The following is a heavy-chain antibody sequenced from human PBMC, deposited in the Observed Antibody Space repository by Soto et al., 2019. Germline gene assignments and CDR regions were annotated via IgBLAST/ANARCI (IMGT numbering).Heavy chain of an antibody. Sequence: ASVKVSCKASGYTFTSYGISWVRQAPGQGLDWMGWISAYNGNTNYAQKLQGRVTMTTDTSTSTAYMELRSLRSDDTAVYYGARDRRDILTGYYIDYWGQGTRVTVSS. CDR3: ARDRRDILTGYYIDY. CDR2: ISAYNGNT. CDR1: GYTFTSYG. D-gene: IGHD3-9*01. V-gene: IGHV1-18*01. J-gene: IGHJ4*02.